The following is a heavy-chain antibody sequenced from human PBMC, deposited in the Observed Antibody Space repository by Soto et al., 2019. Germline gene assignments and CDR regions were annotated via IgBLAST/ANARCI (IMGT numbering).Heavy chain of an antibody. J-gene: IGHJ6*02. V-gene: IGHV3-48*03. CDR3: ARDDAEEGVWRQSQWLGHGDYYGMDV. CDR1: GFTFSSYE. CDR2: ISSSGSTI. Sequence: EVQLVESGGGLVQPGGSLRLSCAASGFTFSSYEMNWVRQAPGKGLEWVSYISSSGSTIYYADSVKGRFTISRDNAKNSLYLQMNSLRAEDTAVYYCARDDAEEGVWRQSQWLGHGDYYGMDVWGQGTTVTVSS. D-gene: IGHD6-19*01.